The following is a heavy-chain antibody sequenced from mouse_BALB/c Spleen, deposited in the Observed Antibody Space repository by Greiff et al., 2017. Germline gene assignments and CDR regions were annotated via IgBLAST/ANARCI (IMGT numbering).Heavy chain of an antibody. CDR3: SRNDYGFAY. CDR2: ISYSGST. V-gene: IGHV3-2*02. CDR1: GYSFTSYYV. J-gene: IGHJ3*01. Sequence: VQLKESGPGLVKPSQSLSLSCTATGYSFTSYYVRYWIRQIPGNQLGLMGYISYSGSTNYNPSLKSRISITRDTSKNQFFLQMNSVTTEDTATYYCSRNDYGFAYWGQGTLVTVSA. D-gene: IGHD2-4*01.